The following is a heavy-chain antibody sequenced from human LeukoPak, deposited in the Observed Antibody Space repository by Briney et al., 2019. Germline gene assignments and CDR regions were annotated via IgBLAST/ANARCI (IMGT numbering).Heavy chain of an antibody. CDR3: ARDFDYGDY. CDR2: ITGDSKYI. Sequence: GGSLRLSCAASGFTFSDYYMSWIRQAPGKGLEWVSSITGDSKYIYYADSVRGRFTISRDNAKNSLYLQMNSLRAEDTAVYYCARDFDYGDYWGQGTLVTVSS. CDR1: GFTFSDYY. V-gene: IGHV3-11*06. J-gene: IGHJ4*02.